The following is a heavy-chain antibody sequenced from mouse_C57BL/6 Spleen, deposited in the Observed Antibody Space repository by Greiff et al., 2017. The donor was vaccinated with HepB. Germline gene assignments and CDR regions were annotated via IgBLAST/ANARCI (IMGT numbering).Heavy chain of an antibody. CDR1: GYSFTDYN. D-gene: IGHD2-5*01. CDR2: INPNYGTT. CDR3: ARKAYYSNYEGYYAMDY. V-gene: IGHV1-39*01. Sequence: EVQVVESGPELVKPGASVKISCKASGYSFTDYNMNWVKQSNGKSLEWIGVINPNYGTTSYNQKFKGKATLTVDQSSSTAYMQLNSLTSEDSAVYYCARKAYYSNYEGYYAMDYWGQGTSVTVSS. J-gene: IGHJ4*01.